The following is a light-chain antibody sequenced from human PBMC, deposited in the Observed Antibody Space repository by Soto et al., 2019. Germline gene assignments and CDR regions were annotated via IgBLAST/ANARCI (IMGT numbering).Light chain of an antibody. CDR2: AAS. J-gene: IGKJ3*01. CDR1: QSISRW. CDR3: QQATSSPPT. Sequence: DIEMTQSPSSVSASIGDRVTLTCRASQSISRWLAWYQHKPGHAHKLLIYAASSLHVGAPSRFSGSGSGTDFTLTISSLQPEDSAAYNCQQATSSPPTFGPGT. V-gene: IGKV1-12*01.